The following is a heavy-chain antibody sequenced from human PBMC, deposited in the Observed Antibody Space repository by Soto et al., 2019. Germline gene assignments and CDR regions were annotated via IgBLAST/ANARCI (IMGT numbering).Heavy chain of an antibody. CDR3: VRRHVSATGIDWFDP. CDR1: GYTFTSYG. Sequence: ASVKVSCKDSGYTFTSYGTNWARQAPGQRLEWMGWINAANGDTKYSPKFQGRVTITRDTSASTAYMELSSLRSEDTAVYYCVRRHVSATGIDWFDPWGQGTLVTVSS. D-gene: IGHD6-13*01. V-gene: IGHV1-3*01. J-gene: IGHJ5*02. CDR2: INAANGDT.